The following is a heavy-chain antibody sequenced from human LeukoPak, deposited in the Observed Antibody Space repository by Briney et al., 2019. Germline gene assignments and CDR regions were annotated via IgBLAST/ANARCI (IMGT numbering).Heavy chain of an antibody. CDR2: IYSGGST. Sequence: GGSLRLSCAASGFTFSSYAMSWVRQAPGKGLEWVSVIYSGGSTYYADSVKGRFTISRDNSKNTLYLQMNSLRAEDTAVYYCARDSPDFYGGKPVFDYWGQGTLVTVSS. CDR3: ARDSPDFYGGKPVFDY. CDR1: GFTFSSYA. D-gene: IGHD4-23*01. V-gene: IGHV3-66*02. J-gene: IGHJ4*02.